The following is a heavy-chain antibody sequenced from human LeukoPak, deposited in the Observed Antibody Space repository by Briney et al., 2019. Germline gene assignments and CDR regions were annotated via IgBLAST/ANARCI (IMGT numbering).Heavy chain of an antibody. Sequence: SETLSLTCTVSGGSISSYYWSWIRQPPGKGLEWIGYIYYSGSTNYNPSLKSRVTISVDTSKNQFSLKLSSVTAADTAVYYCARVSTEITMIVNYYYYMDVWGKGTTVTVSS. CDR1: GGSISSYY. D-gene: IGHD3-22*01. J-gene: IGHJ6*03. CDR2: IYYSGST. CDR3: ARVSTEITMIVNYYYYMDV. V-gene: IGHV4-59*01.